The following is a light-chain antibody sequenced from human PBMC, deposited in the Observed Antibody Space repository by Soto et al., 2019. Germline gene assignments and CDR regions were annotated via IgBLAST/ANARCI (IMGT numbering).Light chain of an antibody. CDR1: SSDVGGYNY. V-gene: IGLV2-14*01. Sequence: ALARPASVSGCPGQSITISCTGTSSDVGGYNYVSWYQQHPGKAPKLMIYEVSNRPSGVSNRFSGSKSGNTASLTISGLQAEDEADYYCSSYTSSSTYVFGTGTKVTVL. CDR2: EVS. J-gene: IGLJ1*01. CDR3: SSYTSSSTYV.